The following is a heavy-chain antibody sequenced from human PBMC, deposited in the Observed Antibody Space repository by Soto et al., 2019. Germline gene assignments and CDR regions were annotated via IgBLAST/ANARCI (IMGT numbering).Heavy chain of an antibody. CDR1: GFIFTTSA. J-gene: IGHJ4*02. CDR2: ISGSGVGT. Sequence: GGSLRLSCEASGFIFTTSAMAWVRQAPGKGLEWVSTISGSGVGTSYTDSVKGRFIITRDNSGNTLFLQMISLRDDDTAVYFCAAVMGRDFDNVWGSLSFDHWGQGSLVTVS. CDR3: AAVMGRDFDNVWGSLSFDH. D-gene: IGHD3-16*01. V-gene: IGHV3-23*01.